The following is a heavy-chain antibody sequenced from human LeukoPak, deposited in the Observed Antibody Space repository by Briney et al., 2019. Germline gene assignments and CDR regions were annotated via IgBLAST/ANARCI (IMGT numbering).Heavy chain of an antibody. D-gene: IGHD6-19*01. CDR3: GRGWSSCWDSGAFDI. CDR1: GVTISNYY. V-gene: IGHV4-59*01. CDR2: INYSGST. J-gene: IGHJ3*02. Sequence: SETLSLTCTVSGVTISNYYWSWLRQPPGKGLEWFGYINYSGSTNYNPSLRSRVTISIATSKNQYSLKLSPMTAETTAEYYCGRGWSSCWDSGAFDICGQGTMVTVSS.